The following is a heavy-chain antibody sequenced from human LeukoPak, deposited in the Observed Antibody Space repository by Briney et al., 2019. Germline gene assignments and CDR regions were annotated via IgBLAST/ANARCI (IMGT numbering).Heavy chain of an antibody. V-gene: IGHV4-59*08. CDR3: ARRGTYNWYFDL. J-gene: IGHJ2*01. D-gene: IGHD1-1*01. Sequence: SETLSLTCTVSGGSISSYYCSWIRQPPGNGLEWIGYIYYSGSTNYNPSLKSRVTISVDTSKNQFSLKLSSVTAADTAVYYCARRGTYNWYFDLWGRGTLVTVSS. CDR2: IYYSGST. CDR1: GGSISSYY.